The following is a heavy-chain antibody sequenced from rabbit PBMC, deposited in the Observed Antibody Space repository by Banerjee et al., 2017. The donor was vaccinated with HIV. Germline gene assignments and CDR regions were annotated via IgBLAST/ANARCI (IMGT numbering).Heavy chain of an antibody. CDR2: IDLVLGSA. Sequence: QEQLVESGGGLVTPGGSLKLSCKASGFSFSDKYVMCWVRQAPGKGLEWIGYIDLVLGSAYYASWVNGRFTISRSTSLNTVDLKMTSLTAADTATYFCARGGVADYGYENLWGQGTLVTVS. CDR1: GFSFSDKYV. V-gene: IGHV1S43*01. D-gene: IGHD3-1*01. CDR3: ARGGVADYGYENL. J-gene: IGHJ4*01.